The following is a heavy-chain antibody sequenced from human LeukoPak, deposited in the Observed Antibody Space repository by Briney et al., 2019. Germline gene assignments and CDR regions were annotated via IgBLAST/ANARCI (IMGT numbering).Heavy chain of an antibody. CDR1: GFTFSDYR. V-gene: IGHV3-7*01. J-gene: IGHJ4*02. CDR2: IKPDGSEK. CDR3: ASYLYWWYDLGH. D-gene: IGHD2-8*02. Sequence: GGSLRLSCAASGFTFSDYRMTWVRHAPGKGLEWVANIKPDGSEKYYVDSVRGRFTISRDNAKNSLYLQMNSLRVEDTAVYYFASYLYWWYDLGHGGRGTRVSVSS.